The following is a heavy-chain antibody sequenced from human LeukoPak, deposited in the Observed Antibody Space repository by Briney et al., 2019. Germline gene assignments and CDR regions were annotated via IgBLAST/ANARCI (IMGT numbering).Heavy chain of an antibody. CDR2: IYYTGST. CDR1: GGSISSSSYY. J-gene: IGHJ4*02. Sequence: SETLSLTCTVSGGSISSSSYYWGWIRQPPEKGLEWIGSIYYTGSTYYSPSLKSRVTISVDTSKNQFSLRLNSVTAADTAVYYCAREYSAHSDFWGQVALVTVSP. D-gene: IGHD4-11*01. CDR3: AREYSAHSDF. V-gene: IGHV4-39*02.